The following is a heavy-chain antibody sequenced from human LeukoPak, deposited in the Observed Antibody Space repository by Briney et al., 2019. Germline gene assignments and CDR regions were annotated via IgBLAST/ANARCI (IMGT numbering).Heavy chain of an antibody. J-gene: IGHJ6*03. CDR2: ISYDGSNK. CDR1: GFTFSSYG. D-gene: IGHD6-19*01. V-gene: IGHV3-30*18. CDR3: AKDPHAGSSGWWRTYYYYYMDV. Sequence: GGSLRLSCAASGFTFSSYGMHWVRQAPGEGLEWVAVISYDGSNKYYADSVKGRFTISRDNSKNTLYLQMNSLRAEDTAVYYCAKDPHAGSSGWWRTYYYYYMDVWGKGTTVTISS.